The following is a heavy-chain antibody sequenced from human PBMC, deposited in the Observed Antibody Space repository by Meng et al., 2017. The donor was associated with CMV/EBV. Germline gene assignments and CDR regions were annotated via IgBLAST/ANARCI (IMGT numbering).Heavy chain of an antibody. J-gene: IGHJ5*02. V-gene: IGHV4-31*02. CDR3: ARELWFGYNWFDP. CDR2: IYYSGST. D-gene: IGHD3-10*01. Sequence: TVSGGPISSGGYYWSWIRQHPGKGLEWIGYIYYSGSTYYSPSLKSRVTISVDTSKNQFSLKLSSVTAADTAVYYCARELWFGYNWFDPWGQGTLVTVSS. CDR1: GGPISSGGYY.